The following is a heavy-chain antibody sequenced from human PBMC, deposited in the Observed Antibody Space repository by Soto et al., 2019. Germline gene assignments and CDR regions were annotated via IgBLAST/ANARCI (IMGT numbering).Heavy chain of an antibody. V-gene: IGHV3-48*03. CDR1: GFTFSSYE. CDR3: ARDAIAAAGGLCEY. Sequence: EVQLVESGGGLVQPGGSVRLSCAASGFTFSSYEMNWVRQAPGKGLEWVSYISSSGSTIYYADSVKGRFTISRDNAKNSLYLQMNSLRAEDTAVYYCARDAIAAAGGLCEYWGQGTLVTVSS. J-gene: IGHJ4*02. D-gene: IGHD6-13*01. CDR2: ISSSGSTI.